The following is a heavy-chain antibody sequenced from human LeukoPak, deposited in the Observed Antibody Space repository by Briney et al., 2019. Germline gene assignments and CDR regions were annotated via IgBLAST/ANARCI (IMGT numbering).Heavy chain of an antibody. J-gene: IGHJ4*02. CDR2: ISSSSSYI. Sequence: GGSLRLSCAASGFTFSSYSMNWVRQAPGKGLEWVSSISSSSSYIYYADSVKGRFTISRDNAKNSLYLQMNSLRAEDTAVYYCATHCSSTSCYLVYDYWGQGTLVTVSS. CDR1: GFTFSSYS. D-gene: IGHD2-2*01. V-gene: IGHV3-21*01. CDR3: ATHCSSTSCYLVYDY.